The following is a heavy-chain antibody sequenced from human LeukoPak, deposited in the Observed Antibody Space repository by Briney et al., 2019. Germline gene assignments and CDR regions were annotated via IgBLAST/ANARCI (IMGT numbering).Heavy chain of an antibody. CDR3: ARDGIANWGSPTGYDAFDI. CDR2: IIPIFGTA. Sequence: SSVKVSCKASGGTFSSYAISWVRQAPGQGLEWMGGIIPIFGTANYAQKFQGRVTITADESTSTAYMELSSLRSEDTAVYYCARDGIANWGSPTGYDAFDIWGQGTMVTVSS. J-gene: IGHJ3*02. D-gene: IGHD7-27*01. CDR1: GGTFSSYA. V-gene: IGHV1-69*01.